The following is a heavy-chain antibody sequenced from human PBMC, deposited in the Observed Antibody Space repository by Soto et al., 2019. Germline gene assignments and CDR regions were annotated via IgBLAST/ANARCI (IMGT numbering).Heavy chain of an antibody. J-gene: IGHJ4*02. CDR2: INHRGRT. V-gene: IGHV4-34*01. CDR3: ARVDDY. CDR1: GGSFSGYY. Sequence: QVQLQQWGAGLLKPSETLSLTCAVYGGSFSGYYWSWIRQTPGKGLEWIGEINHRGRTKYNPSLKSRVTISVDPYKNQFSLKLSSVTAADTAVYYCARVDDYWGQGTLVTVAS.